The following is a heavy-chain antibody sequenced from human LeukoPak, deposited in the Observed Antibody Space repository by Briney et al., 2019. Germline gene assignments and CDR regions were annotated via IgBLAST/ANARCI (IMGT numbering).Heavy chain of an antibody. Sequence: SETLSLTCAVCGGSFSGYYWSWIRQPPGKGLEWIGEINHSGSTNYNPSLKSRVTISVDTSKNQFSLKLSSVTAADTAVYHCARGRRWLPRYWGQGTLVTVSS. V-gene: IGHV4-34*01. J-gene: IGHJ4*02. D-gene: IGHD5-24*01. CDR1: GGSFSGYY. CDR3: ARGRRWLPRY. CDR2: INHSGST.